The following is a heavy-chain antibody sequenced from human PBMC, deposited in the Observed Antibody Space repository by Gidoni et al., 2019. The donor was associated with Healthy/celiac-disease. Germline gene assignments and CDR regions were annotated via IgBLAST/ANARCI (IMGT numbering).Heavy chain of an antibody. CDR1: GGTFSSYT. CDR3: ARDIGGY. V-gene: IGHV1-69*08. D-gene: IGHD3-16*01. J-gene: IGHJ4*02. CDR2: IIPILGIA. Sequence: QVQLVQSGAEVKKPGSSVKVSCMASGGTFSSYTISWVRQAHGQGLEWMGRIIPILGIANYAQKFQGRVTITADKSTSTAYMELSSLRSEDTAVYYCARDIGGYWGQGTLVTVSS.